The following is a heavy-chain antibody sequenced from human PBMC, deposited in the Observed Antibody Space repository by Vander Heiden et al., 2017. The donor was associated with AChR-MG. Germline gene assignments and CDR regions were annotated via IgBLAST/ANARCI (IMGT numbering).Heavy chain of an antibody. D-gene: IGHD2-21*01. V-gene: IGHV1-69*01. J-gene: IGHJ4*02. CDR1: GGPFRSYA. CDR3: ARVPEPGLLWNGGGDDY. CDR2: IIPIFGTA. Sequence: QVQLVQSGAEVKKPGSSVTVSCKASGGPFRSYAISWVRQAPGQGLEWMGGIIPIFGTANYAQKFQGRVTITADESTSTAYMELSSLRSEDTAVYYCARVPEPGLLWNGGGDDYWGQGTLVTVSS.